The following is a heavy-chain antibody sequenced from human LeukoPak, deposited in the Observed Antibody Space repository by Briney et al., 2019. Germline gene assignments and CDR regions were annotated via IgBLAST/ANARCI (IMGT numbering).Heavy chain of an antibody. CDR3: ARTGIGQYYFDY. J-gene: IGHJ4*02. CDR1: GFTFSGYY. CDR2: ISSSGSTI. D-gene: IGHD3-10*01. V-gene: IGHV3-11*04. Sequence: GGSLRLSCAASGFTFSGYYMSWVRQAPGKGLEWASYISSSGSTIYYADSVKGRFTISRDNAKNSLYLQMNSLRAEDTAVYYCARTGIGQYYFDYWGQGTLVTVSS.